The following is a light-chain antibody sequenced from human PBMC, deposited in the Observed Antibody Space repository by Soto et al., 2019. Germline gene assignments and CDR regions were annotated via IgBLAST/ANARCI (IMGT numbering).Light chain of an antibody. J-gene: IGLJ1*01. CDR1: HSDDGNSNL. CDR2: ESN. V-gene: IGLV2-14*02. Sequence: QSALTQPASVSGSLGQSITISCTGAHSDDGNSNLVSWYQQHPGRAPTLLIYESNKRPSGISDRFSGSKSGDTASLTISGLQAEDEADYYCSSYTSSSTEVFGTGTKVTVL. CDR3: SSYTSSSTEV.